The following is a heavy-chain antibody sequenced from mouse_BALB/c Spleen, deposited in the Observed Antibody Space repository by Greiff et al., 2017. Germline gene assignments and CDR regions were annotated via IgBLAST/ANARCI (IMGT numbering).Heavy chain of an antibody. Sequence: QVQLQQSAAELARPGASVKMSCKASGYTFTSYTMHWVKQRPGQGLEWIGYINPSSGYTEYNQKFKDKTTLTADKSSSTAYMQLSSLTSEDSAVYYCARQEVRRDWYFDVWGAGTTVTVSS. CDR1: GYTFTSYT. V-gene: IGHV1-4*02. J-gene: IGHJ1*01. CDR3: ARQEVRRDWYFDV. CDR2: INPSSGYT. D-gene: IGHD2-14*01.